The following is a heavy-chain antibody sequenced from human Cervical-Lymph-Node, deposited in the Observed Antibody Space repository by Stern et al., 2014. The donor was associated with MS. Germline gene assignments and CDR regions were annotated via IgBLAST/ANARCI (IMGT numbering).Heavy chain of an antibody. D-gene: IGHD3-16*01. V-gene: IGHV3-30*04. J-gene: IGHJ6*02. CDR1: GFKFSGYA. Sequence: QVQLVESGGGVVQPGGSLRLSCAASGFKFSGYALFWVRQAPGKGLELVSFISYDGTYKYNADSVRGRFTISRDNSMNTLYLQMSSLRVDDTAIYYCARHREDLYTVDVWGQGTTVTVSS. CDR2: ISYDGTYK. CDR3: ARHREDLYTVDV.